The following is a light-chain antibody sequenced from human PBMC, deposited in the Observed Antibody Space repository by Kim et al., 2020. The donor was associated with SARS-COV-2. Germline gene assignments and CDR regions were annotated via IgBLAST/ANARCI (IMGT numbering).Light chain of an antibody. V-gene: IGKV3-15*01. J-gene: IGKJ2*01. CDR3: QQYSHWPPYT. Sequence: EIVMTQSPATLSVSPGERVTLSCRASQSVDSNLAWYQQRPGQPPRLPIYGASTRATDIPARFSGSGSGTEFTLIINSLQSEDFAVYYCQQYSHWPPYTFGQGTKLEI. CDR2: GAS. CDR1: QSVDSN.